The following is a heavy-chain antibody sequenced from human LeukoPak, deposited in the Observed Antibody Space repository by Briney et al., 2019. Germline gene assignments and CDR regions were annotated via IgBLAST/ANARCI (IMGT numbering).Heavy chain of an antibody. D-gene: IGHD3-3*01. CDR3: ARGGLRSGLSS. CDR1: GYTFTDYY. V-gene: IGHV1-2*02. J-gene: IGHJ4*02. CDR2: INPNSGTT. Sequence: ASVKVSCKASGYTFTDYYVGWVRQAPGQGLEWMGWINPNSGTTNYGQKFQGRVTMTRDTSISAAYMELSELTSDDTAVYYCARGGLRSGLSSWDQGTQVTVSS.